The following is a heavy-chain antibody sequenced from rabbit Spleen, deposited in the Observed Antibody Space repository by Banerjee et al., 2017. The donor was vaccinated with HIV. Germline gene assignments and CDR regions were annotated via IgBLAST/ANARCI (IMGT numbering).Heavy chain of an antibody. CDR1: GFSFSYSYW. D-gene: IGHD2-1*01. CDR3: ARGSAAMAMVITGFYLTL. J-gene: IGHJ4*01. V-gene: IGHV1S45*01. Sequence: QEQLVESGGGLVQPEGSLTLTCTASGFSFSYSYWICWVRQAPGKGLEWIACIYVGSGGGTKYASWAKGRFTISKSSSSTVTLQMTSLTAADTATYFCARGSAAMAMVITGFYLTLWGQGTLVTVS. CDR2: IYVGSGGGT.